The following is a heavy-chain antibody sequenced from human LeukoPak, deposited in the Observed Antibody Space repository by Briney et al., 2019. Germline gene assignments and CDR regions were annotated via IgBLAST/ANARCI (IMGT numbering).Heavy chain of an antibody. J-gene: IGHJ4*02. CDR2: ISSSGTTT. CDR1: GFSFSVYE. V-gene: IGHV3-48*03. D-gene: IGHD3-3*01. CDR3: ATLTVESQFEY. Sequence: PGGSLRLSCAASGFSFSVYEMHWVRQAPGKGLEWISDISSSGTTTYYADSVKGRFTISRDNTRNSLYLQMNSLRVEDTAVYYCATLTVESQFEYWGPGTLGTV.